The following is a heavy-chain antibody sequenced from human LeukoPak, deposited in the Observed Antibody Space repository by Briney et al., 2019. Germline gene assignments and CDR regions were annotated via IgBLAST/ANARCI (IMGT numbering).Heavy chain of an antibody. CDR2: ITASSTTI. Sequence: GGSLRLSCAASGFSFSNYEMNWVRQAPGKGLEWISYITASSTTIYYADSVKGRFTISRDNAKNSLYLQMNSLRAEDTAIYYCAKEAVAAAGPFDYWGQGTLVTVSS. D-gene: IGHD6-13*01. CDR3: AKEAVAAAGPFDY. CDR1: GFSFSNYE. J-gene: IGHJ4*02. V-gene: IGHV3-48*03.